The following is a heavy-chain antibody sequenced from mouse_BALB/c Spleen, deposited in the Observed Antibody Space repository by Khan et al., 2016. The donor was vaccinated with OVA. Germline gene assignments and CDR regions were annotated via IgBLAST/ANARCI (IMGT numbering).Heavy chain of an antibody. CDR1: GYSFITYW. V-gene: IGHV1-5*01. CDR3: TRWVRGFDY. Sequence: IQLVQSGTVLARPGASVKMSCKASGYSFITYWMHWVKQRPGQGLEWIGAIYLGNSDTSYNQKFKGKAKLTAVTSASTAYMELSSLTNEDSSVYYCTRWVRGFDYWGQGTTLTVSS. CDR2: IYLGNSDT. J-gene: IGHJ2*01.